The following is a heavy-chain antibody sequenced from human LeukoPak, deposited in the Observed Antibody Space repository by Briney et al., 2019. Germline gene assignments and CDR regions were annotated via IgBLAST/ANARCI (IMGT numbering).Heavy chain of an antibody. V-gene: IGHV3-30*02. D-gene: IGHD3-10*01. CDR1: GFTFSSYG. CDR2: IRYDGSNK. J-gene: IGHJ4*02. Sequence: GGSLRLSCAASGFTFSSYGMHWVRQAPGKGLEWVAFIRYDGSNKYYADSVKGRFTISRDNSKNTLYLQMNSLGAEDTAVYYCASLWFGELFGFDYWGQGTLVTVSS. CDR3: ASLWFGELFGFDY.